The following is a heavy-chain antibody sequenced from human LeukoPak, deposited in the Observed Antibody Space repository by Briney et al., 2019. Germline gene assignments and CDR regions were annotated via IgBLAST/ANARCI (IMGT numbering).Heavy chain of an antibody. Sequence: GGSLRLSCAASGFTFSSYWMSWVRQTPGKGLEWVSTIYSSGDTYSADSVKGRFSVSRDNFNNMLLLQMNNLTVEDTAVYYCARGYGGNYFDYWGQGTLVTVSS. CDR1: GFTFSSYW. J-gene: IGHJ4*02. CDR3: ARGYGGNYFDY. D-gene: IGHD4-23*01. CDR2: IYSSGDT. V-gene: IGHV3-53*01.